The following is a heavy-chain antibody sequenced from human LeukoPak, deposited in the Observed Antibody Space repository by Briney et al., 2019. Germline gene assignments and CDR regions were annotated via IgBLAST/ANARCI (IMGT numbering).Heavy chain of an antibody. D-gene: IGHD3-3*01. J-gene: IGHJ3*02. V-gene: IGHV3-7*01. CDR2: IKQDGSEK. Sequence: GGFLRLSCAASGFTFSSYWMSWVRQAPGKGLEWVANIKQDGSEKYYVDSVKGRFTISRDNAKNSLYLQMNSLRAEDTAVYYCARDDFWSGYFGVSAFDIWGQGTMVTISS. CDR1: GFTFSSYW. CDR3: ARDDFWSGYFGVSAFDI.